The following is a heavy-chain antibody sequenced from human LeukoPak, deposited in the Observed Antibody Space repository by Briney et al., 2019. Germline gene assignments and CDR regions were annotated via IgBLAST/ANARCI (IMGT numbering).Heavy chain of an antibody. V-gene: IGHV4-34*01. CDR3: ARLRGRYYYDSSGYYLTEYYFDY. Sequence: SETLSLTCAVYGGSFSGYYWGWIRQPPGKGLEWIGEINHSGSTNYNPSLKSRVTISVDTSKNQFSPKLSSVTAADTAVYYCARLRGRYYYDSSGYYLTEYYFDYWGQGTLVTVSS. CDR2: INHSGST. D-gene: IGHD3-22*01. CDR1: GGSFSGYY. J-gene: IGHJ4*02.